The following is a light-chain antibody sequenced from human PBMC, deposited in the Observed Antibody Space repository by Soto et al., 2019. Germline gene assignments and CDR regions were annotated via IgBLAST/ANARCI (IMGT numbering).Light chain of an antibody. CDR3: QQRSNWPLT. Sequence: VMTQTPLSLSVAPGQPATLSCRASQSVNSYLAWYQQNPGQAPRLLIHDASNRATGIPARFSGSGSGTDFTLTISSLEPEDFAVYYCQQRSNWPLTFGGGTKVDIK. J-gene: IGKJ4*01. CDR2: DAS. CDR1: QSVNSY. V-gene: IGKV3-11*01.